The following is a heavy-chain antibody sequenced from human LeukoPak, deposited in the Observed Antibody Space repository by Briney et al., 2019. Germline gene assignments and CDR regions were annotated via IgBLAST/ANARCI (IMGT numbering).Heavy chain of an antibody. CDR3: ARVAGTEGWFDP. J-gene: IGHJ5*02. CDR1: GFIFGRDS. Sequence: GSLRLSCAASGFIFGRDSMNWVRQVPGRGLEWISYISRDSDIRYYADSVRGRFHISRDNAMNSLYLQMNSLRAEDTAVYYCARVAGTEGWFDPWGQGTLVTVSS. D-gene: IGHD6-19*01. CDR2: ISRDSDIR. V-gene: IGHV3-48*01.